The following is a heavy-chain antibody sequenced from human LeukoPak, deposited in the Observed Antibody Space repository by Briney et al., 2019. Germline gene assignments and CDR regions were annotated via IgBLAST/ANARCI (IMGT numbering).Heavy chain of an antibody. J-gene: IGHJ5*02. Sequence: ASVKVSCKASGYIFITYAMHWVRQAPGQSLEWMGWINAGNGNTNYSQKFQGRVTFTRDTSASTAYMELTSLRSEDTAVYYCARVNYDILTGLPNWFDPWGQGTLVTVSS. CDR2: INAGNGNT. V-gene: IGHV1-3*01. CDR3: ARVNYDILTGLPNWFDP. D-gene: IGHD3-9*01. CDR1: GYIFITYA.